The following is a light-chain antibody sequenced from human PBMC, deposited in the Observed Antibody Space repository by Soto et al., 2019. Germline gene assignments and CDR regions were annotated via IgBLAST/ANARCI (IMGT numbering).Light chain of an antibody. J-gene: IGKJ5*01. Sequence: EIVLTQSPGTLSLSPGERATLSCRASQTVSSSYLAWYQQKPGQAPRLLIYAASSRATGIPDRFSGSGSGTDFTHTISRLEPEDFAVYYCQLYGSSPPTITFGQGKRLEIK. CDR2: AAS. CDR1: QTVSSSY. CDR3: QLYGSSPPTIT. V-gene: IGKV3-20*01.